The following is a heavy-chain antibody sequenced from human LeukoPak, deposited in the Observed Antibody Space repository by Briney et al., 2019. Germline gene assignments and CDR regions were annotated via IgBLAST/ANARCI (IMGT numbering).Heavy chain of an antibody. Sequence: ASVKVSCKASGYTFTSYGISWVRQAPGQGLEWMGWINPNSDGTNYAQKFQGRVTMTRDTSISTAYMELSRLRSDDTAVYYCAREYSGSHYDFWGQGTLVTVSS. CDR2: INPNSDGT. CDR3: AREYSGSHYDF. V-gene: IGHV1-2*02. CDR1: GYTFTSYG. D-gene: IGHD1-26*01. J-gene: IGHJ4*02.